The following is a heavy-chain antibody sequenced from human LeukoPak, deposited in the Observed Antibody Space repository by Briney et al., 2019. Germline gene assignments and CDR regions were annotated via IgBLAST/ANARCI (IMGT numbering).Heavy chain of an antibody. CDR3: ARDTIAAPGDLDY. J-gene: IGHJ4*02. D-gene: IGHD6-6*01. Sequence: GGSLRLSCAASGFTFSSYAMSWVRQAPGKGLVWVSLINNDGSTTTYADSVKGRFTISRDNAKNTLYLQMNSLRAEDTAVYYCARDTIAAPGDLDYWGQGTLVTVSS. CDR2: INNDGSTT. V-gene: IGHV3-74*01. CDR1: GFTFSSYA.